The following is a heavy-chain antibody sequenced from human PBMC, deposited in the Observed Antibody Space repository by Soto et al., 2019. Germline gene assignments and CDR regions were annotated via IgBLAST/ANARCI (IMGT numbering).Heavy chain of an antibody. CDR1: GFTFSGYW. J-gene: IGHJ5*02. D-gene: IGHD2-2*01. CDR3: ARLTHLVPPEINWFDP. CDR2: INRDGSST. Sequence: PGGSLRLSCAASGFTFSGYWMHWVRQAPGRGLVWVSRINRDGSSTTYADSVKGRFTISRGNAKNTLYLQMNSLRAEDTAVYYCARLTHLVPPEINWFDPWGQGTLVTVSS. V-gene: IGHV3-74*01.